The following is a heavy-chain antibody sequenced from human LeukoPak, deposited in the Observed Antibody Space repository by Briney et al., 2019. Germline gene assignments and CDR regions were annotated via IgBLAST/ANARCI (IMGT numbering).Heavy chain of an antibody. D-gene: IGHD2-2*01. J-gene: IGHJ3*01. CDR2: ISYDGSNK. Sequence: PGGSLRLSCAASGFTFSSYAMHWVRQAPGKGLEWVAVISYDGSNKYYADSVKGRFTISRDNSKNTLYLQMNSLRAEDTAVYYCARDLSTRFKPHALDVWGQGTMVTVSS. CDR3: ARDLSTRFKPHALDV. V-gene: IGHV3-30-3*01. CDR1: GFTFSSYA.